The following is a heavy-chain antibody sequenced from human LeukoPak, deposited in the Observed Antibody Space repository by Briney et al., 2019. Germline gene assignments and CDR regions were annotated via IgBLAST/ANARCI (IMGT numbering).Heavy chain of an antibody. CDR1: GGSISSYY. CDR3: ARSSTIAAAGTPYFDY. V-gene: IGHV4-59*01. J-gene: IGHJ4*02. Sequence: SETLSLTCTVSGGSISSYYWSWIRQPPGKGLEWIGYIYYSGSTNYNPSLKSRVTISVDTSKNQFSLKLSSVTAADTAVYYCARSSTIAAAGTPYFDYWGQGTLVTVSS. CDR2: IYYSGST. D-gene: IGHD6-13*01.